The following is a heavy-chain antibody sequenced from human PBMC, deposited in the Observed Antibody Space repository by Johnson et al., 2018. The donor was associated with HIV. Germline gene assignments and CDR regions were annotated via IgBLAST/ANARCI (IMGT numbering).Heavy chain of an antibody. J-gene: IGHJ3*02. V-gene: IGHV3-30-3*02. Sequence: MQLVESGGGVVQPGRSLRLSCAASGFTFSSYAMHWVRQAPGKGLEWVAVISYDGSNTYYADSVRGRFTLSRDNSKNTVYLQMNSLRAEDTAVYYCAKDQYRKLTTVAGIWGQGTMVTVSS. D-gene: IGHD4-17*01. CDR2: ISYDGSNT. CDR1: GFTFSSYA. CDR3: AKDQYRKLTTVAGI.